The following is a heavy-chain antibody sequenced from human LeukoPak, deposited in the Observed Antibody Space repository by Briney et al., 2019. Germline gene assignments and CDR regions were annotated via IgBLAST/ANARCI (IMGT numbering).Heavy chain of an antibody. CDR3: AAGYNSGLAY. V-gene: IGHV3-21*01. CDR1: GFTFSSYS. J-gene: IGHJ4*02. Sequence: GGSLRLSCAASGFTFSSYSMNWVRQAPGKGLEWVSYISSSSSYIYYADSVKGRFTISRDNAKNSLYLQMTSLRAEDTAVYYCAAGYNSGLAYWGQGTLVTVSS. CDR2: ISSSSSYI. D-gene: IGHD5-24*01.